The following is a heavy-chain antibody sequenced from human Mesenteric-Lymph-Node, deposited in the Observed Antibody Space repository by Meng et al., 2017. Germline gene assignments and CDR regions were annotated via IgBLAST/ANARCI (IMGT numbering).Heavy chain of an antibody. J-gene: IGHJ6*02. CDR2: ISYSGST. CDR1: GGSVSIYY. D-gene: IGHD3-10*01. CDR3: ARDTHYYGSGSYIMDV. V-gene: IGHV4-59*02. Sequence: SETLSLTCTVSGGSVSIYYWTWIRQPPGKGLEWIGYISYSGSTIYNPSLKSRVTISIDTSKSQFSLILASVTAADTAVYYCARDTHYYGSGSYIMDVCGQGTTVTVSS.